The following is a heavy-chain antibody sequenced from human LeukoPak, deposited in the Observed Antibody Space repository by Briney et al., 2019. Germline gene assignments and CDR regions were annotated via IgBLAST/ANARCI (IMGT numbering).Heavy chain of an antibody. V-gene: IGHV4-34*01. CDR1: GGSFSGYY. CDR2: INHSGST. CDR3: ARVRGYYYYMDV. J-gene: IGHJ6*03. Sequence: SETLSLTCAVYGGSFSGYYWSWIRQPPGKGLEWIGEINHSGSTNYNPSLKSRVTISVDTSKNQFSLKLSSVTAADTAVYYCARVRGYYYYMDVWGKGTTVTVSS.